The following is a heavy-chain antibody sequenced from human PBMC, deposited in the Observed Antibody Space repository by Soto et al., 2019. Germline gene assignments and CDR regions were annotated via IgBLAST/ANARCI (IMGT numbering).Heavy chain of an antibody. D-gene: IGHD5-12*01. Sequence: PSETLSLTCTVSGGSISSGGYNWSWIRQHPGKGLEWIGYIYYSGSTYYNPSLKSRVTISVDTSKNQFSLKLSSVTAADTAVYYCARGPRDGYNPPFDYWGQGTLVTVSS. CDR3: ARGPRDGYNPPFDY. J-gene: IGHJ4*02. V-gene: IGHV4-31*03. CDR2: IYYSGST. CDR1: GGSISSGGYN.